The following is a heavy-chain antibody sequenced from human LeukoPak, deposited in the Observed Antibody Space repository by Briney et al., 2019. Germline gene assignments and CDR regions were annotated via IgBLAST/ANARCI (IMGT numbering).Heavy chain of an antibody. CDR3: ARQVNWYFDL. D-gene: IGHD4-23*01. V-gene: IGHV5-51*01. CDR1: GYSLSSYW. Sequence: GESLKISCKGSGYSLSSYWIGWVRQMPGKGLEWMGIIYPGDSDATYSPSFQGQVTISADKSISTAYLQWTSLKASDTAMYYCARQVNWYFDLWGRGTLVTVSP. J-gene: IGHJ2*01. CDR2: IYPGDSDA.